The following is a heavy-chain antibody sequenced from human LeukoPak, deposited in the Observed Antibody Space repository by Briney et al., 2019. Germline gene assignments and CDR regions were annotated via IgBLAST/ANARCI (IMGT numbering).Heavy chain of an antibody. V-gene: IGHV3-21*04. D-gene: IGHD3-9*01. CDR3: ARGRIRYSDY. CDR2: ISSSSSYI. CDR1: GFTFSSYA. J-gene: IGHJ4*02. Sequence: GGSLRLSCAASGFTFSSYAMHRVRQAPGKGLEWVSSISSSSSYIYYADSVKGRFTISRDNAKNSLYLQMNSLRAEDTAVYYCARGRIRYSDYWGQGTLVTVSS.